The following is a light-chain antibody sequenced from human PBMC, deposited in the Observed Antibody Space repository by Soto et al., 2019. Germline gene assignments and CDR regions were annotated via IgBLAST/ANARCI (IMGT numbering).Light chain of an antibody. Sequence: QAVVTQEPSLTVSPGGTVTLTCASSTGPVTSDYYPNWFQQKPGQAPRALIYSTTQKHSWTPARFSGSLLGGKAALTLAGVQPEDEADYYCLLYYGAAVVFGGGTQLTVL. J-gene: IGLJ2*01. CDR2: STT. CDR3: LLYYGAAVV. V-gene: IGLV7-43*01. CDR1: TGPVTSDYY.